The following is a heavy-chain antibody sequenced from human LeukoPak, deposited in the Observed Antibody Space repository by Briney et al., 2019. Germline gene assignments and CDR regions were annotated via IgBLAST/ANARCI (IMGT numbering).Heavy chain of an antibody. CDR2: IYHSGSS. CDR3: AREGGFYRPLDY. CDR1: GESFSGYY. V-gene: IGHV4-34*01. D-gene: IGHD2/OR15-2a*01. Sequence: SETLSLTCAVYGESFSGYYWSWIRQPPGKGLEWIGEIYHSGSSNYNPSLESRVTISVDTSKNQFSLKLSSVTAADTAVYYCAREGGFYRPLDYSGQGTLVIVSS. J-gene: IGHJ4*02.